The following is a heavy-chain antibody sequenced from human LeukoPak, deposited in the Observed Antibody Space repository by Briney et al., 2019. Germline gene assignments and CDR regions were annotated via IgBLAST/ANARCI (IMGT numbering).Heavy chain of an antibody. V-gene: IGHV4-34*01. CDR3: ARGSLTTSTTVTPQGGKTWFDP. J-gene: IGHJ5*02. Sequence: SSETLSLTCTVSGASITSYYWSWIRQPPGKGLEWIGEINHSGSTNYNPSLKSRVTISVDTSKNQFSLKLSSVTAADTAVYYCARGSLTTSTTVTPQGGKTWFDPWGQGTLVTVSS. D-gene: IGHD4-17*01. CDR1: GASITSYY. CDR2: INHSGST.